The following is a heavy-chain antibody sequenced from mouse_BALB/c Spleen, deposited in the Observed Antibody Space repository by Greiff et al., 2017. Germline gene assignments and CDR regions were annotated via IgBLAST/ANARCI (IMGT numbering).Heavy chain of an antibody. CDR1: GFTFSSFG. D-gene: IGHD1-1*01. J-gene: IGHJ3*01. CDR3: ARTGYGSSALAY. V-gene: IGHV5-17*02. CDR2: ISSGSSTI. Sequence: EVMLVESGGGLVQPGGSRKLSCAASGFTFSSFGMHWVRQAPEKGLEWVAYISSGSSTIYYADTVKGRFTISRDNPKNTLFLQMTSLRSEDTAMYYCARTGYGSSALAYWGQGTLVTVSA.